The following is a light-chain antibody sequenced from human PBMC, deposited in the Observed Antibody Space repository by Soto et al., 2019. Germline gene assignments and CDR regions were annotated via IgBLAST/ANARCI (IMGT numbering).Light chain of an antibody. CDR1: SSDVGGYNF. V-gene: IGLV2-8*01. Sequence: QSALTQPPSASGSLGQSVTISCTGTSSDVGGYNFVSWYQQHPGRAPKLLIFEVNKRPSGVPDRFSGSKSGRTASLTVSGLQAEDEADYYCSSYAGSNNFVFGTGTKLTV. CDR3: SSYAGSNNFV. CDR2: EVN. J-gene: IGLJ1*01.